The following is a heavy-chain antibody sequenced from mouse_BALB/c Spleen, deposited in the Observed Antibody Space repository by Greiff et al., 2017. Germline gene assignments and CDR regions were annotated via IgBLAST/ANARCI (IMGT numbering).Heavy chain of an antibody. J-gene: IGHJ2*01. V-gene: IGHV7-3*02. Sequence: EVMLVESGGGLVQPGGSLRLSCATSGFTFTDYYMSWVRQTPGKGLEWLGFIRNKANGYTTEYSASGKGRLTISRDNSKSILYLQMNTLRAEDSATYYCARDKGGDFDYWGQGTTLTVSS. CDR3: ARDKGGDFDY. CDR2: IRNKANGYTT. CDR1: GFTFTDYY.